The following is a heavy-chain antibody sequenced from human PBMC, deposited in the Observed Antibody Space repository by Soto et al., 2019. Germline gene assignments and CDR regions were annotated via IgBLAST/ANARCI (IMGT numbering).Heavy chain of an antibody. CDR1: GGSISSSSYY. D-gene: IGHD1-7*01. V-gene: IGHV4-39*01. J-gene: IGHJ3*02. CDR3: ARQGELQTGLDAFDI. Sequence: SETLSLTCTVSGGSISSSSYYWGWIRQPPGKGLEWIGSIYYSGSTYYNPSLKSRVTISVDTSKNQFSLKLSSVTAADTAVYYCARQGELQTGLDAFDIWGQGTMVTVSS. CDR2: IYYSGST.